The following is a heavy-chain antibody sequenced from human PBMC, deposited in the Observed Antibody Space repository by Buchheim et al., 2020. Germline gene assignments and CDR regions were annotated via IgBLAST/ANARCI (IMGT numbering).Heavy chain of an antibody. CDR1: GFTLSSYS. D-gene: IGHD2-15*01. CDR3: AKRGGSTYYFDY. CDR2: MSGGGGGT. V-gene: IGHV3-23*01. J-gene: IGHJ4*01. Sequence: EVQLLESGGGLVQPGGSLRLSCAASGFTLSSYSMSWVRQAPGKGLEWVSSMSGGGGGTYYADSLKGRFAISRDSSKNTLYLQMNSLRADDTAVYYCAKRGGSTYYFDYWGHGTL.